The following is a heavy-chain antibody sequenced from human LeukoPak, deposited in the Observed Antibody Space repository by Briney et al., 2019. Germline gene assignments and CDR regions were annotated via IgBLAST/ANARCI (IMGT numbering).Heavy chain of an antibody. CDR1: GLTFSSAW. D-gene: IGHD1-26*01. Sequence: GGSLRLSCAASGLTFSSAWMHWVRHTPGKGLVWVSRIQSDGTTTYADSVRGRFTISRDNAKNTLYLQMNNLRAEDTGVYYCARDGSYKLDYWGQGTLVTVSS. J-gene: IGHJ4*02. CDR3: ARDGSYKLDY. CDR2: IQSDGTT. V-gene: IGHV3-74*01.